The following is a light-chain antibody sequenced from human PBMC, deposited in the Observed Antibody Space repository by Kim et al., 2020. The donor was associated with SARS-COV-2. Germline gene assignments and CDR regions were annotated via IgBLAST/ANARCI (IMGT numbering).Light chain of an antibody. Sequence: SSELTQDPAVSVALGQTVRITCQGDSLRSYYASWYQQKPGQAPVLVIYGKNNRPSGIPDRFSGSSSGNTASLPITGAQAEAEADYYCNSRDSSANHLVFG. CDR1: SLRSYY. V-gene: IGLV3-19*01. CDR3: NSRDSSANHLV. J-gene: IGLJ3*02. CDR2: GKN.